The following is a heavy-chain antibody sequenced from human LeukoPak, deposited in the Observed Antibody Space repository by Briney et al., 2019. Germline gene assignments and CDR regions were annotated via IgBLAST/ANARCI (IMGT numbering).Heavy chain of an antibody. CDR1: GFTFSSYG. D-gene: IGHD3-22*01. CDR2: IRYDGSNK. V-gene: IGHV3-30*02. Sequence: GGSLRLSCAASGFTFSSYGMHWVRQAPGEGLEWVAFIRYDGSNKYYADSVKGRFTISRDNSKKTLYLQMNSLRAEDTAVYYCAKEFNPYYYDSSGYPDRTFDYWGRRTLVTVSS. J-gene: IGHJ4*02. CDR3: AKEFNPYYYDSSGYPDRTFDY.